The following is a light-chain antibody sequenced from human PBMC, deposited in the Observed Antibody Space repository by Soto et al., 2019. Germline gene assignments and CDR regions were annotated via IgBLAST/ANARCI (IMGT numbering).Light chain of an antibody. CDR1: SSNIGSNY. V-gene: IGLV1-47*02. CDR2: GNS. Sequence: QSVLTQPPSASGTPGQRVTISCSGSSSNIGSNYVYWYQQLPGTAPQLLIYGNSNRPSGVPDRFSGSKSGTSASLAINGLQAEDEAHYYCQSYDNSLSGSWVFGGGTKLTVL. CDR3: QSYDNSLSGSWV. J-gene: IGLJ3*02.